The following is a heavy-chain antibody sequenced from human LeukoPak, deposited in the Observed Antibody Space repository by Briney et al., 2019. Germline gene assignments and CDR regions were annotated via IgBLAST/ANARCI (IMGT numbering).Heavy chain of an antibody. CDR2: IKPDGSEE. J-gene: IGHJ4*02. Sequence: GGSLRLSCAVSGFTFSSYWMNWVRQAPGKGLEWVANIKPDGSEEFYVDSVKGRFTVSRDNAKNSLYLQMNSLRAEDTAVYYCARDGVEWELREHQKNYWGQGTLVTVSS. V-gene: IGHV3-7*01. CDR1: GFTFSSYW. D-gene: IGHD1-26*01. CDR3: ARDGVEWELREHQKNY.